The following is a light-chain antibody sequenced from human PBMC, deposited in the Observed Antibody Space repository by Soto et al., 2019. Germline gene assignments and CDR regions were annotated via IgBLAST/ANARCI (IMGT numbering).Light chain of an antibody. J-gene: IGKJ1*01. CDR3: QKRSNWPLT. Sequence: VMTQSPATLSLSPGDSATLSCRASQSVSGIYLAWYQQKPGQAPRLLIYGASNRATGIPDRLSGSGSGTDFTLTISRLEPEDFAVYYCQKRSNWPLTCGQGTKVDIK. CDR2: GAS. CDR1: QSVSGIY. V-gene: IGKV3D-20*02.